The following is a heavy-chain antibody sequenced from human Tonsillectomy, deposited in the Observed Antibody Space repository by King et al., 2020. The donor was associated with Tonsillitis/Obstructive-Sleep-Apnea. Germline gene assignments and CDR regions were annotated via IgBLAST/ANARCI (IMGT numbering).Heavy chain of an antibody. D-gene: IGHD4-17*01. CDR2: ISAQNGKT. Sequence: QLVQSGAEVKKPGASVKVSCKASGYTLTSYGISWVRQAPGQGLEWMGWISAQNGKTNYAQKFQGRVTMTTATSTSTAYMELRSLRSDDTAVYYCARVTTGPSYYYMDVWGEGTTVAVSS. V-gene: IGHV1-18*01. CDR3: ARVTTGPSYYYMDV. J-gene: IGHJ6*03. CDR1: GYTLTSYG.